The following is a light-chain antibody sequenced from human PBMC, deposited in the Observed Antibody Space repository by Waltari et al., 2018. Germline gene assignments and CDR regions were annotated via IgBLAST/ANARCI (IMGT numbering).Light chain of an antibody. V-gene: IGLV4-69*01. CDR2: VNSDGSH. CDR3: ETGGHGTWV. Sequence: QLVLTQSPSASASLGASVKLTCTLSSGHSSNIIAWLQPQPGKSPRYLMQVNSDGSHRKGDELPDRFSGSSSGAERYLTISSLQSEDEADYYCETGGHGTWVFGGGTKLTVL. CDR1: SGHSSNI. J-gene: IGLJ3*02.